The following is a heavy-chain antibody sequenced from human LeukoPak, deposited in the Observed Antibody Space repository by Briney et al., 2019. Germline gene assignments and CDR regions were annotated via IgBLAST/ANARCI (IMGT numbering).Heavy chain of an antibody. CDR2: IIPIFGTA. J-gene: IGHJ5*02. CDR3: ARDARSGPIKYNWFDP. CDR1: GGTFSSYT. D-gene: IGHD2-15*01. Sequence: SVKVSCKASGGTFSSYTFSWVRQAPGQGLEWMGGIIPIFGTANYAQKFQGRVTITADESTSTAYMELSSLRSEDTAVYYCARDARSGPIKYNWFDPWGQGTLVTVSS. V-gene: IGHV1-69*13.